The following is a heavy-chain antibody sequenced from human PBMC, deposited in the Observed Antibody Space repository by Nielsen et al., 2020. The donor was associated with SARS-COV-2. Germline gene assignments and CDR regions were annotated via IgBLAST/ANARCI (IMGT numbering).Heavy chain of an antibody. CDR3: ARGVSLGHSSNWYISGDWFDP. CDR2: INHSGST. V-gene: IGHV4-34*01. Sequence: WIRQPPGKGLEWIGEINHSGSTNYNPSLKSRGTLSVDTSKNQFSLKLSSVTAADTAVYYCARGVSLGHSSNWYISGDWFDPWGQGTLVTVSS. J-gene: IGHJ5*02. D-gene: IGHD6-13*01.